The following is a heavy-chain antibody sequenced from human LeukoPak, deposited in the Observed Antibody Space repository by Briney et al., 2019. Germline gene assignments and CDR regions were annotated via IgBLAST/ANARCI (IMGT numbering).Heavy chain of an antibody. CDR1: GFTFSNYA. J-gene: IGHJ4*02. V-gene: IGHV3-30*01. CDR2: ISSGGTYE. CDR3: ARDSTYYYDSGSSGPHYFDN. D-gene: IGHD3-10*01. Sequence: GGSLRLSCTASGFTFSNYAMHWVRQAPGKGLEWVSLISSGGTYEYYADSVKGRFTISRDNSKNTLYLQLNSLRAEDTAVYYCARDSTYYYDSGSSGPHYFDNWGQGTLVTVSS.